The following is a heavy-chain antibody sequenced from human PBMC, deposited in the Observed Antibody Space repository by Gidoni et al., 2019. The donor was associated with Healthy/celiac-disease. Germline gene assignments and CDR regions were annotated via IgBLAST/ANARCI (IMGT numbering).Heavy chain of an antibody. J-gene: IGHJ6*02. Sequence: QVQLQESGPGLVKPSQTLSLTCTVSGGSISSGGYYCSWIRQPPGKGLEWIGYIYYSGSTYYNPSLKSRVTISVATSKNQFSLKLSSVTAADPAVYYCAAYVGIAAAGTGYYYYYGMDVWGQGTTVTVSS. CDR2: IYYSGST. CDR1: GGSISSGGYY. CDR3: AAYVGIAAAGTGYYYYYGMDV. V-gene: IGHV4-31*03. D-gene: IGHD6-13*01.